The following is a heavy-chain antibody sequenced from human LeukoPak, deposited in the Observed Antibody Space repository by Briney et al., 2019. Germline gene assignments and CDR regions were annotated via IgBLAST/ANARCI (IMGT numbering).Heavy chain of an antibody. CDR2: IRYDGSNK. CDR1: GFTFSSYG. Sequence: GGSLRLSCAASGFTFSSYGMHWVRQAPGKGLEWVAFIRYDGSNKYYADSVKGRCTISRDNSKNTLYLQMNSLRAEDTAVYYCAKDRRSGGWELRPVDDYWGQGTLVTVSS. J-gene: IGHJ4*02. CDR3: AKDRRSGGWELRPVDDY. V-gene: IGHV3-30*02. D-gene: IGHD1-26*01.